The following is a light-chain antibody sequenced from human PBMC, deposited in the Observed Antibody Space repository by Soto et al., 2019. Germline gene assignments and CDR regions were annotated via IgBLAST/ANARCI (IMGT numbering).Light chain of an antibody. CDR2: DAS. Sequence: EILLTQSPATLSLSPGERATLSCRASQSVSSYLAWYQQKPGQAPRLLIYDASNRATGIPARFSGSGSEADFTLTISSLEPEDFAVYYCQQRSSWPGTFG. V-gene: IGKV3-11*01. CDR3: QQRSSWPGT. J-gene: IGKJ3*01. CDR1: QSVSSY.